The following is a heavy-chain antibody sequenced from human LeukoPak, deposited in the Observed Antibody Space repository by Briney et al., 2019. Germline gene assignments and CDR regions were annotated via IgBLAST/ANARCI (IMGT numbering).Heavy chain of an antibody. CDR2: ISESGGGT. CDR1: GFTFSTFA. Sequence: PGGSLRLSCAASGFTFSTFAMSWVRQSPGKGLEWVSAISESGGGTYYADSVRGRFTISRDNLKNTVYLQMNSLRVEDTAVYYCARDRDIMYGGDCLDHWGQGTLVTVSS. J-gene: IGHJ4*02. V-gene: IGHV3-23*01. D-gene: IGHD2-21*02. CDR3: ARDRDIMYGGDCLDH.